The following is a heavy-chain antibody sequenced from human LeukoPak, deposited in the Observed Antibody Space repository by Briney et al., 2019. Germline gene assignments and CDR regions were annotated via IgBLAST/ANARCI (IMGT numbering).Heavy chain of an antibody. CDR3: AKVECWGDSGYYYYYMDV. J-gene: IGHJ6*03. CDR2: ISVSGGSA. D-gene: IGHD3-10*02. V-gene: IGHV3-23*01. Sequence: GGSLRLSCAASGFTFSSYAMSWVRQAPGKGVEWVSAISVSGGSAYYADSVKGRFTISRDNSKNTLYLQMNSLRAEDTAVYYCAKVECWGDSGYYYYYMDVWGKGTTVTVSS. CDR1: GFTFSSYA.